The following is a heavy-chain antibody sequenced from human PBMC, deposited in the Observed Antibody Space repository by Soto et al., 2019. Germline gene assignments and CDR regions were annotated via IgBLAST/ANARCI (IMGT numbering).Heavy chain of an antibody. CDR3: ARVGDIVVVPAAMADY. J-gene: IGHJ4*02. V-gene: IGHV3-21*01. Sequence: EVQLVESGGGLVKPGGSLRLSCAASGFTFSSYSMNWVRQAPGKGLEWVSSISSSSSYIYYADSVKGRFTISRDNAKNSLYLQMNSLRAEDTAVYYCARVGDIVVVPAAMADYWGQGTLVTVSS. CDR2: ISSSSSYI. D-gene: IGHD2-2*01. CDR1: GFTFSSYS.